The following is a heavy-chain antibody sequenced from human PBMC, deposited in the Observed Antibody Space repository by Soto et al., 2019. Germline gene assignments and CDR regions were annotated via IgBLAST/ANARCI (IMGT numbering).Heavy chain of an antibody. CDR2: IHYSGST. CDR3: ASYSMGIVSPFSFDY. J-gene: IGHJ4*02. Sequence: ETLSLTCSVSGGSVTSGGYFWSWIRQPPGKGLEWIGYIHYSGSTHYNPSLKGRVTISVDTSKSQFSLKLSSVTAADTAVYYCASYSMGIVSPFSFDYWGQGTLVTVSS. D-gene: IGHD1-26*01. CDR1: GGSVTSGGYF. V-gene: IGHV4-61*08.